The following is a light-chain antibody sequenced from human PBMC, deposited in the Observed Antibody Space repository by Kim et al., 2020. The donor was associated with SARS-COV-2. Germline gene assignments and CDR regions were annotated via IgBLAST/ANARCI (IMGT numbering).Light chain of an antibody. J-gene: IGKJ1*01. CDR3: QDYSSSSRTT. Sequence: SVGDRVTITCRTSQSFKTWLAWYQQKPGKAPNLLIYEASKLESGVPSRFSGSESGTEVTLTISSLQPDDFATYYCQDYSSSSRTTFGQGTKVDIK. CDR1: QSFKTW. V-gene: IGKV1-5*03. CDR2: EAS.